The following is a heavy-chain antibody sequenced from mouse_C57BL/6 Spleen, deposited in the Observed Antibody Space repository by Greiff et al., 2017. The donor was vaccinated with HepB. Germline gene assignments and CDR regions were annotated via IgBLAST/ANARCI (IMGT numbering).Heavy chain of an antibody. CDR3: ARSHDYDAWFAY. V-gene: IGHV5-4*03. CDR1: GFTFSSYA. J-gene: IGHJ3*01. Sequence: EVKLVESGGGLVKPGGSLKLSCAASGFTFSSYAMSWVRQTPEKRLEWVATISDGGSYTYYPDNVKGRFTISRDNAKNNLYLQMSHLKSEDTAMYYCARSHDYDAWFAYWGQGTRVTVSA. D-gene: IGHD2-4*01. CDR2: ISDGGSYT.